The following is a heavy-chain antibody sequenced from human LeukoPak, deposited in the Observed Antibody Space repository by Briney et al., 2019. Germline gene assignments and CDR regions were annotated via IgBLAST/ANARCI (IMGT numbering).Heavy chain of an antibody. CDR2: INPSIGST. Sequence: ASVKVSCKASGYTFTSYYMHWVRQAPGQGLEWIGIINPSIGSTIYAQKFQGRVTMTRDTSTSTVYMDLSSLSSEDTAVYYCASPASEPASSGWYYFDHWGQGTLVTVSS. J-gene: IGHJ4*02. CDR3: ASPASEPASSGWYYFDH. D-gene: IGHD6-19*01. V-gene: IGHV1-46*01. CDR1: GYTFTSYY.